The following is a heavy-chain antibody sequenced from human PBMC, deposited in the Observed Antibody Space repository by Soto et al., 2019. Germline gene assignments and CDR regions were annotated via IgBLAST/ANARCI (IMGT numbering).Heavy chain of an antibody. D-gene: IGHD3-3*01. CDR1: GYTFTSYD. V-gene: IGHV1-8*01. CDR2: MNPNSGNT. CDR3: ARQAVDYDFWSGYENWFDP. J-gene: IGHJ5*02. Sequence: ASVKVSCKASGYTFTSYDINWVRQATGQGLEWMGWMNPNSGNTGYAQKFQGRVTMTRNTSISTAYMELSSLRSEDTAVYYCARQAVDYDFWSGYENWFDPWGQGTLVTV.